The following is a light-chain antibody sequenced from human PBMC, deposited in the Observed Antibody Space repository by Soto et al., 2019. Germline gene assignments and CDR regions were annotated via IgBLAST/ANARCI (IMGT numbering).Light chain of an antibody. Sequence: DIQMTQSTPSLSASMGDRVTITCQASQDINTYLNWYQHKPGKAPRLLIYSASNLETGVPSRFSGSGSGTDFTFTISSLQPEDIATYYGQQYADVPMFTFGQGTKLEI. CDR1: QDINTY. CDR2: SAS. CDR3: QQYADVPMFT. V-gene: IGKV1-33*01. J-gene: IGKJ2*01.